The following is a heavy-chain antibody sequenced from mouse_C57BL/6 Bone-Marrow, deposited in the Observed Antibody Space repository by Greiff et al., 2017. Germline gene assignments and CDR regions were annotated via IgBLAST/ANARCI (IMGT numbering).Heavy chain of an antibody. CDR1: GYTFTSYW. V-gene: IGHV1-50*01. Sequence: QVQLQQPGAELVKPGASVQLSCKASGYTFTSYWMQWVKQRPGQGLEWIGEIDPSDSYTNYNQKFKGKATLTVDTSSSTAYMQLSSLTSEDSAVYYCARGGEFDDWGQGTTLTVSS. CDR3: ARGGEFDD. J-gene: IGHJ2*01. CDR2: IDPSDSYT.